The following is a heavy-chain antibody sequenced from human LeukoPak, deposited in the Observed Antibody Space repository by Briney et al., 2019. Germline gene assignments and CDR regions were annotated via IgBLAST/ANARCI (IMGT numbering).Heavy chain of an antibody. V-gene: IGHV3-21*01. Sequence: GGSLRLSCAASGFTFSSYWMSWVRQAPGKGPEWVSSISSSSTYISYADSVKGRFTISRDNAKNSLYLQMDSLRAEDTAVYYCARPQLGMDYSYYMDVWGKGTTVTVSS. CDR2: ISSSSTYI. CDR1: GFTFSSYW. J-gene: IGHJ6*03. D-gene: IGHD7-27*01. CDR3: ARPQLGMDYSYYMDV.